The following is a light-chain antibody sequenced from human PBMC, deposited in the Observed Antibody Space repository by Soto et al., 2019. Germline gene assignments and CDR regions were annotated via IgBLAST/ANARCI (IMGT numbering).Light chain of an antibody. V-gene: IGKV3-15*01. J-gene: IGKJ1*01. Sequence: EIVMTQSPVTLSIAPGERVILSCRASQSVSSNLAWYQQSPGQAPRLLIYAASTRATGVSARFSGSGSGTEFTLTISSLQSEDFAVYYCQQYNNWPRTFGQGTKVDIK. CDR1: QSVSSN. CDR3: QQYNNWPRT. CDR2: AAS.